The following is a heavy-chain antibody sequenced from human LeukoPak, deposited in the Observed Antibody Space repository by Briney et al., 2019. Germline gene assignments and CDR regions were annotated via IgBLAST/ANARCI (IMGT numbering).Heavy chain of an antibody. CDR3: AIHIASYSYGLRNPAQRKYFDY. CDR2: INHSGST. Sequence: SETLSLTCAVYGGSFSCYYWRWICQPPGKGLEWIGEINHSGSTNYNPSLKSRVTISVDTSKNQFSLKLSSVTAADTAVYYCAIHIASYSYGLRNPAQRKYFDYWGQGTLVTVSS. CDR1: GGSFSCYY. D-gene: IGHD5-18*01. J-gene: IGHJ4*02. V-gene: IGHV4-34*01.